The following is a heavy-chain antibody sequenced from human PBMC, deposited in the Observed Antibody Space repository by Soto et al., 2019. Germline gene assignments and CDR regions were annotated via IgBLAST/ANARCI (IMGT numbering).Heavy chain of an antibody. Sequence: ASVKVSCKASGYTFTSYDINWVRQATGQGLEWMGWMNPNSGNTGYAQKFQGRVTMTRNTSISTAYMELSSLRSEDTAVYYCARGLICSGGSCYAGHDAFDIWGQGTMVTVSS. J-gene: IGHJ3*02. CDR1: GYTFTSYD. D-gene: IGHD2-15*01. CDR3: ARGLICSGGSCYAGHDAFDI. CDR2: MNPNSGNT. V-gene: IGHV1-8*01.